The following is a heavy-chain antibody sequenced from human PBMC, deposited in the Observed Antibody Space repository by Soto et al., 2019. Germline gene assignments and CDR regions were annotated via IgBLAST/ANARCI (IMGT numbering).Heavy chain of an antibody. D-gene: IGHD4-17*01. CDR3: AKDRYGDYGGIDY. Sequence: EVQLLESGGGLVQPGGSLRLSCAASGFTFSTYAMIWVRQAPGKGLEWVSVITGSGGSTYYADSVKGRCTISRDTSKNPLFLQMHSLRPEDTAVYYCAKDRYGDYGGIDYWGQGTMVTVSS. V-gene: IGHV3-23*01. CDR2: ITGSGGST. J-gene: IGHJ4*02. CDR1: GFTFSTYA.